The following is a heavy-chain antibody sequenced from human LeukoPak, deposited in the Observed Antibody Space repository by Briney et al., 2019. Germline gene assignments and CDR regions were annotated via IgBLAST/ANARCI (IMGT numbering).Heavy chain of an antibody. D-gene: IGHD2-15*01. V-gene: IGHV3-48*04. CDR2: ITFNSETI. J-gene: IGHJ1*01. CDR3: ARAREYCSGGSCCLEYFQH. CDR1: GFTFRSYS. Sequence: PGGSLRLSCVTSGFTFRSYSMNWVRQAPGKGLEWLSYITFNSETIYYADSVKGRFTISRDNAINSLYLQMNSLRAEDTAVYYCARAREYCSGGSCCLEYFQHWGQGTLVTVSS.